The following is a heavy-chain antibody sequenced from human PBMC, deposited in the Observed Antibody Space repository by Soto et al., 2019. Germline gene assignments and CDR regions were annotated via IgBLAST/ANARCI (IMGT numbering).Heavy chain of an antibody. CDR1: GGSISSDY. D-gene: IGHD2-15*01. CDR3: ARGTPAPLIVRSSRGPWFDP. J-gene: IGHJ5*02. CDR2: MYYGGRT. V-gene: IGHV4-59*08. Sequence: RTCTVSGGSISSDYWSWIRQPPGKRVEWIGYMYYGGRTNYNPSLKSRVTISVDASKMQVSLKLSSVTAADTAVYFCARGTPAPLIVRSSRGPWFDPWGKGTLVTV.